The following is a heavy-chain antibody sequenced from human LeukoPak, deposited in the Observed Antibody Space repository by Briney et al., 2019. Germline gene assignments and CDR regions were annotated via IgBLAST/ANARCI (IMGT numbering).Heavy chain of an antibody. J-gene: IGHJ6*03. CDR1: GFTFSNFG. V-gene: IGHV3-30*03. Sequence: PGGSLRLSCAASGFTFSNFGMHWVRQAPGKGLEWVAVISYDGKNEYYTDSVKGRFTISRDNAKNTVYLQMNSLKPEDTAVYYCARDFRSPNYYYYMDVWGKGTTVTVSS. CDR3: ARDFRSPNYYYYMDV. CDR2: ISYDGKNE.